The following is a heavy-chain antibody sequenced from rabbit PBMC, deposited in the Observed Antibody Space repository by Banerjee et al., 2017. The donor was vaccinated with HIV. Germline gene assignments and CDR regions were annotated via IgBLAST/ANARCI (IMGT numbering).Heavy chain of an antibody. V-gene: IGHV1S45*01. CDR1: GFSFSSSYW. CDR2: IYAGSSGST. Sequence: QQQLVESGGDLVKPGASLTLTCTASGFSFSSSYWICWVRQAPGKGLEWIACIYAGSSGSTYYASWAKGRFTISKTSSTTVTLQMTSLTAADTATYFCARDRVTGDSDWSFSLWGQGTLVTVS. D-gene: IGHD7-1*01. CDR3: ARDRVTGDSDWSFSL. J-gene: IGHJ4*01.